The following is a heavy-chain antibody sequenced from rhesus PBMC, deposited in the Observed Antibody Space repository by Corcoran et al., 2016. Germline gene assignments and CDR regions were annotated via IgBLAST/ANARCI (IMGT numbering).Heavy chain of an antibody. Sequence: EVQLVQSGAEVKKPGATVKISCKASGYTFTDHYRNWVRQAPGKGLGWMGGVDRDDGDADDAPKFQDRVTITADMSTDTAYMELSSLRSEDTAVYYCARRRGFDYWGQGVLVTVSS. CDR2: VDRDDGDA. J-gene: IGHJ4*01. D-gene: IGHD3-34*01. CDR3: ARRRGFDY. V-gene: IGHV1-111*02. CDR1: GYTFTDHY.